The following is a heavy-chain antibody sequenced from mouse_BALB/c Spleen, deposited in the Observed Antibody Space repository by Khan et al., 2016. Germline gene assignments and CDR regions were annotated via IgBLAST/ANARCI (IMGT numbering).Heavy chain of an antibody. Sequence: VQLQQSGPELVKPGASVKISCKASGYTFTDYNMHWVKQSPGKSLEWIGYIYPYNGGTGYNQKFKSKATLSVETFSSTAYMDLRSLTSEDSAVYYCAREGNWAFDYWGQGTTLTVSS. J-gene: IGHJ2*01. CDR2: IYPYNGGT. D-gene: IGHD4-1*01. CDR3: AREGNWAFDY. CDR1: GYTFTDYN. V-gene: IGHV1S29*02.